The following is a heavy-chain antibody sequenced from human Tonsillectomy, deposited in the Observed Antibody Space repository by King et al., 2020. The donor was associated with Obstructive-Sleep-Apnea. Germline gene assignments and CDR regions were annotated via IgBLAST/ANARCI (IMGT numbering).Heavy chain of an antibody. CDR2: IYHSGST. D-gene: IGHD2-2*01. CDR1: GYSISRGYY. J-gene: IGHJ2*01. CDR3: ARDSAPLYPVFAAMAGYFDL. Sequence: QLQESGPGLVKPSETLSLTCAVSGYSISRGYYWGWIRQPPGKGLEWIGNIYHSGSTYYNPSLKGRVTISLGTSKNQVSLSLRSMTAADTAVYYCARDSAPLYPVFAAMAGYFDLWGRGTLVTVSS. V-gene: IGHV4-38-2*02.